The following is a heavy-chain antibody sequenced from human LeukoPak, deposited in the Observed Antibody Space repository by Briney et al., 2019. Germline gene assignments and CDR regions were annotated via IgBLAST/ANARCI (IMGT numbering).Heavy chain of an antibody. V-gene: IGHV4-59*08. CDR1: GGSISSYY. CDR2: IYYSGST. CDR3: VRGYSSSSEIKGWFDP. J-gene: IGHJ5*02. Sequence: SETLSLTCTVSGGSISSYYWSWIRQPPGKGLEWIGYIYYSGSTNYNPSLKSRVTISVDTSKNQFSLKLSSVTAADTAVYYCVRGYSSSSEIKGWFDPWGQGTLVTVSS. D-gene: IGHD6-6*01.